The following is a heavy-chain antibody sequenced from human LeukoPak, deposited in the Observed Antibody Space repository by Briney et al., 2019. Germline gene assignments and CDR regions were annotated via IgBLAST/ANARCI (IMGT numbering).Heavy chain of an antibody. CDR3: TRHAGARDY. V-gene: IGHV3-73*01. CDR2: IRSKANSYAT. J-gene: IGHJ4*02. D-gene: IGHD3-10*01. Sequence: GGSLRLSCAASGFTFSGSAMHWVRQASGKGLEWVGRIRSKANSYATAYAASVKGRFTTSRDDSKNTAYLRMNSLKTEDTAVYYCTRHAGARDYWGQGTLVTVSS. CDR1: GFTFSGSA.